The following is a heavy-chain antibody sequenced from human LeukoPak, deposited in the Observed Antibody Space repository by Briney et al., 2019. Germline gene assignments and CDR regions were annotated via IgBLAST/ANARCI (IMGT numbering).Heavy chain of an antibody. Sequence: PGGSLRLSCAAFGFTFNSYEMNWVRQAPGKGLEWVSYISSSGSTKYYADSVKGRFTISRDNAKSSLYLQMNSLRAEDTAIYYCARQDRVLIAFDYWGQGTLVTVSS. CDR2: ISSSGSTK. V-gene: IGHV3-48*03. J-gene: IGHJ4*02. CDR3: ARQDRVLIAFDY. D-gene: IGHD3-3*01. CDR1: GFTFNSYE.